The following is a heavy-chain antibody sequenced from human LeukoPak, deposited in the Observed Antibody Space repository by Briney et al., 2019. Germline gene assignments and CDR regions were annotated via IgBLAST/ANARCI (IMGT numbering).Heavy chain of an antibody. Sequence: TSQTLSLTCTVSGGSISSGDYYWSWIRHPPGKGLEWIGYIYYSGSTYYNPSLKSRVTISVDTSKNQFSLKLSSVTAADTAVYYCARGSIAAAGIGYFDYWGQGTLVTVSS. D-gene: IGHD6-13*01. CDR2: IYYSGST. CDR1: GGSISSGDYY. J-gene: IGHJ4*02. V-gene: IGHV4-30-4*08. CDR3: ARGSIAAAGIGYFDY.